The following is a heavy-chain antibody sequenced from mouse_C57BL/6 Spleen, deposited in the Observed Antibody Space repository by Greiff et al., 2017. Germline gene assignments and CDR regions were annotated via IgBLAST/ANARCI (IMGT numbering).Heavy chain of an antibody. CDR1: GFTFTDYY. D-gene: IGHD2-2*01. J-gene: IGHJ4*01. V-gene: IGHV7-3*01. CDR2: IRNKANGYTT. CDR3: ARLRGYDGGGAMDY. Sequence: EVKLMESGGGLVQPGGSLSLSCAASGFTFTDYYMSWVRQPPGKALEWLGFIRNKANGYTTEYSASVKGRFTISRDNSQSILYLQMNALRAEDSATYYCARLRGYDGGGAMDYWGQGTSVTVSS.